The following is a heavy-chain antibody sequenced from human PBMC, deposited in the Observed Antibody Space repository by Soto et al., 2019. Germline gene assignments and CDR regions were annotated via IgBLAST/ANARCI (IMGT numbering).Heavy chain of an antibody. CDR2: FYSSGSI. D-gene: IGHD6-19*01. CDR1: GYSITAGGYY. J-gene: IGHJ5*02. V-gene: IGHV4-31*03. Sequence: SETLSLTCFVSGYSITAGGYYWSWIRHHPGKGLEWIGSFYSSGSIIYNPSLRSRVSISGDTSSNQFSMSLTSVTAADTARYCCARMYSSGSGWFHPWGQGTLVTVSS. CDR3: ARMYSSGSGWFHP.